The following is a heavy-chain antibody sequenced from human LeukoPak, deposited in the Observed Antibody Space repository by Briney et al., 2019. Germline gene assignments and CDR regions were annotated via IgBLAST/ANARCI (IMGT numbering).Heavy chain of an antibody. J-gene: IGHJ5*02. CDR1: GYTFTSYF. V-gene: IGHV1-46*01. CDR2: INPSGGST. Sequence: ASVKVSCKASGYTFTSYFMHWVRQAPGQGLEWMGIINPSGGSTNYAQKFQGRVTMTRDTSTSTVYMELRSLRSDDTAVYYCAREGYCSGGTCYSTMNWFDPWGQGTLVTVSS. D-gene: IGHD2-15*01. CDR3: AREGYCSGGTCYSTMNWFDP.